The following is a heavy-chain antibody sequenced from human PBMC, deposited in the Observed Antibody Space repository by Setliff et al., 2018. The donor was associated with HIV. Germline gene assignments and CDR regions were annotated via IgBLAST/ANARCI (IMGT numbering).Heavy chain of an antibody. CDR1: GGSFSGYY. D-gene: IGHD1-26*01. V-gene: IGHV4-34*01. Sequence: LSETLSLTCAVYGGSFSGYYWSWIRQPPGKGLEWIGEINHSGSTNYNMSLWSRVTISLDASRNQFSLKLSSVTAADTAVYYCAGGPGTTSIDYWAQGTLVTVSS. J-gene: IGHJ4*02. CDR2: INHSGST. CDR3: AGGPGTTSIDY.